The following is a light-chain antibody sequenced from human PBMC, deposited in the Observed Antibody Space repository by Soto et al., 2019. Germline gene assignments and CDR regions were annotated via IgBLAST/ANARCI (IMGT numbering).Light chain of an antibody. V-gene: IGLV2-11*01. CDR3: CSYAGSYTHV. CDR2: DVI. CDR1: SSDVGAYIY. Sequence: QSVLTQPRSVSGPPGQSVTFSCTGTSSDVGAYIYVSWYQQHPGKAPKLIIYDVIKRPSGVPDRFSGSKSGNMASLTISGLQAEDEADYYCCSYAGSYTHVFGTGTKVTVL. J-gene: IGLJ1*01.